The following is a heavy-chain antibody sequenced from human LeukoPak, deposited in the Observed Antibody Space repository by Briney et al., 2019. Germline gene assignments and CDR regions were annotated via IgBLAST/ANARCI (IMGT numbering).Heavy chain of an antibody. CDR1: GFTFSSYS. J-gene: IGHJ6*02. Sequence: GGSLRLSCAASGFTFSSYSMNWLRQAPGKGLEWVSSISSSSSYIYYADSVKGRFTISRDNAKNSLYLQMNSLRAEDTAVYYCARVGTSYYGMDVWGQGTTVTVSS. D-gene: IGHD2-2*01. V-gene: IGHV3-21*01. CDR2: ISSSSSYI. CDR3: ARVGTSYYGMDV.